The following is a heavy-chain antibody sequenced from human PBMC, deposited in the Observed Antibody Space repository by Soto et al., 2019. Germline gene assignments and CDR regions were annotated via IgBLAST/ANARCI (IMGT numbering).Heavy chain of an antibody. CDR3: AREVCTNGVCYTDY. CDR1: GFTFSSYG. J-gene: IGHJ4*02. D-gene: IGHD2-8*01. V-gene: IGHV3-33*08. CDR2: IWYDGSNK. Sequence: GGSLRLSCAASGFTFSSYGMHWVRQAPGKGLEWVAVIWYDGSNKYYADSVKGRFTISRDNSKNTLYLQMNSLRAEDTAVYYCAREVCTNGVCYTDYWGQGTLVTVSS.